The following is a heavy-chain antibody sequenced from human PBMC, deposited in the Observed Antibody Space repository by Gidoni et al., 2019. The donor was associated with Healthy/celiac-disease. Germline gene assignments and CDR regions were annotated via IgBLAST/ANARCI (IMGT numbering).Heavy chain of an antibody. CDR2: IYPGDSDT. D-gene: IGHD6-13*01. V-gene: IGHV5-51*01. Sequence: EGLEWMGIIYPGDSDTRYSPSFQGQVTISADKSISTAYLQWSSLKASDTAMYYCARFRGWAAGQLDPWGQGTLVTVSS. J-gene: IGHJ5*02. CDR3: ARFRGWAAGQLDP.